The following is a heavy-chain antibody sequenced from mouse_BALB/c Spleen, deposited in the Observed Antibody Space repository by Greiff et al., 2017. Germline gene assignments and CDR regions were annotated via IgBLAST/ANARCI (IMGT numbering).Heavy chain of an antibody. Sequence: LQQPGSELVRPGASVKLSCKASGYTFTSYWMHWVKQRPGQGLEWIGNIYPGSGSTNYDEKFKSKATLTVDTSSSTAYMQLSSLTSEDSAVYYCTRGTARATFLAYWGQGTLVTVSA. D-gene: IGHD3-2*01. J-gene: IGHJ3*01. CDR2: IYPGSGST. CDR1: GYTFTSYW. V-gene: IGHV1S22*01. CDR3: TRGTARATFLAY.